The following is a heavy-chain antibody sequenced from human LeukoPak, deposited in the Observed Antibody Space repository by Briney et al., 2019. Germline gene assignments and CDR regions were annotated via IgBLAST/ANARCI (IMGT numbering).Heavy chain of an antibody. Sequence: GGSLRLSCTASGFTFSNYAMNWVRQAPGKGLEWVSGISGSGGSTFYADSVKGRFTISRDNSKNTLYLQMNSLRADDLAVYYCAGGYSSGISYYYGLDVWGQGTTVTVSS. CDR2: ISGSGGST. CDR1: GFTFSNYA. V-gene: IGHV3-23*01. D-gene: IGHD6-25*01. CDR3: AGGYSSGISYYYGLDV. J-gene: IGHJ6*02.